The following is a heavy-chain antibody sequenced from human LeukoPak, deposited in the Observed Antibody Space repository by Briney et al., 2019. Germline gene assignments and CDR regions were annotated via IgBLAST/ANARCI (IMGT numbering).Heavy chain of an antibody. Sequence: PGGSLRLSCAASGFTFSSYAMSWVRQAPGKGLEWVSAISGSGGSTYYADSVKGRFTISRDNSKNTLYLQMNSLRAEDTVVYYCAKDSHYDSSGYYFQPDAFDIWGQGTMVTVSS. J-gene: IGHJ3*02. CDR1: GFTFSSYA. CDR2: ISGSGGST. V-gene: IGHV3-23*01. CDR3: AKDSHYDSSGYYFQPDAFDI. D-gene: IGHD3-22*01.